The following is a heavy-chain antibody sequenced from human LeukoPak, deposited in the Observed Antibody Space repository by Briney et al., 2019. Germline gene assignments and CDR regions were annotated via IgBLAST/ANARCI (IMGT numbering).Heavy chain of an antibody. CDR2: ISWNSGSI. Sequence: GRSLRLSCAVSGFTFDDYAMHWVRQAPGKGLEWVSGISWNSGSIGYADSVKGRFTISRENAQNSVNLKMDSVRAEDKALYYCANDRARSAFNGMDVWGQGTMVSVSS. CDR1: GFTFDDYA. D-gene: IGHD3-16*01. V-gene: IGHV3-9*01. J-gene: IGHJ6*02. CDR3: ANDRARSAFNGMDV.